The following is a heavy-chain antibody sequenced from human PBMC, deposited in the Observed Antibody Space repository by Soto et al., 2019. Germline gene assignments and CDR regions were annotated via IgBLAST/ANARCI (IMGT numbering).Heavy chain of an antibody. J-gene: IGHJ4*02. CDR2: INPNSGGT. CDR1: GYTFTGYY. CDR3: ATDSGYQGNAYDF. D-gene: IGHD2-2*01. Sequence: ASVKVSCKASGYTFTGYYMHWVRQAPGQGLERMGWINPNSGGTNYAQKFQGWVTMTRDTSTSTAYMELSGLTSDDPAVYYGATDSGYQGNAYDFWGQGTLVNLSS. V-gene: IGHV1-2*04.